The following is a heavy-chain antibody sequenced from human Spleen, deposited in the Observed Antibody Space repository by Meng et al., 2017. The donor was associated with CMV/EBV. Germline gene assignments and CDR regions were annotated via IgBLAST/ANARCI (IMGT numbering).Heavy chain of an antibody. V-gene: IGHV3-23*01. D-gene: IGHD2-15*01. CDR2: ISGSGGGT. Sequence: GESLKISCAASGFTFTNYAMTWVRQAPGKGLEWVSAISGSGGGTYYADSVRGRFTISRDNSQNTVYLQMNSLRAEDMAIYYCAKDYSFPKRSRLQVPMTFYFGMDVWGQGTTVTVSS. CDR1: GFTFTNYA. J-gene: IGHJ6*02. CDR3: AKDYSFPKRSRLQVPMTFYFGMDV.